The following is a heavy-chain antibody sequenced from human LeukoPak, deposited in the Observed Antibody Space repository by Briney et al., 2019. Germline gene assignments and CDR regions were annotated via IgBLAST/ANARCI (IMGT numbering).Heavy chain of an antibody. CDR3: ARHAPQHAFDI. Sequence: ASVKVSCKASGYTFTSYDFYWVRQATGQGLEWMGGIIPIFGTANYAQKFQGRVTITADESTSTAYMELSSLRSEDTAVYYCARHAPQHAFDIWGQGTMVTVSS. V-gene: IGHV1-69*13. CDR2: IIPIFGTA. J-gene: IGHJ3*02. CDR1: GYTFTSYD.